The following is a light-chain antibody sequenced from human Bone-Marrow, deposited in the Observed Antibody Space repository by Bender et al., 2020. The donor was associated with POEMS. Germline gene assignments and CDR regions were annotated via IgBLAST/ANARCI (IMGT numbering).Light chain of an antibody. CDR1: ALPKQH. CDR3: QSADSSGTYPVV. J-gene: IGLJ2*01. V-gene: IGLV3-25*03. Sequence: SYDLTQSPSVSVSPGQTATFTCSGDALPKQHAYWYQQKPGQAPVLVMYKDTERPSGIPERFSGSSSGTTVTLTISGVQAEDEADYYCQSADSSGTYPVVFGGGTKLTVL. CDR2: KDT.